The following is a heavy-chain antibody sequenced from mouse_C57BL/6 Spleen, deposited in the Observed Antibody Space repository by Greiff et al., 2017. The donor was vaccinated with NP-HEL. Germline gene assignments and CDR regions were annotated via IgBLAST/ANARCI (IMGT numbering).Heavy chain of an antibody. CDR2: IDPSDSYT. Sequence: QVQLQQPGAELVMPGASVKLSCKASGYTFTSYWMHWVKQRPGQGLEWIGEIDPSDSYTNYNQKFKGKSTLTVDKSSSTAYMQLSSLTSEDSAVYYCAIEAWLAYWGQGTLVTVSA. V-gene: IGHV1-69*01. CDR3: AIEAWLAY. CDR1: GYTFTSYW. J-gene: IGHJ3*01.